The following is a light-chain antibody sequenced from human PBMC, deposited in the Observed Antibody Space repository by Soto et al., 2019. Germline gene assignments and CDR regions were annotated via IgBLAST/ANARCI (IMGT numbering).Light chain of an antibody. CDR3: RQLNGFPPT. J-gene: IGKJ2*01. CDR1: QGVSW. Sequence: DIQMTQSPSSVSASVGDRVTITCRASQGVSWLAWYQQKPGKAPKLLIYAASSLQSGVPSRFSGSGSTRVFDFSISSLQAEDVAPYICRQLNGFPPTFGQGTKVAIK. V-gene: IGKV1-12*01. CDR2: AAS.